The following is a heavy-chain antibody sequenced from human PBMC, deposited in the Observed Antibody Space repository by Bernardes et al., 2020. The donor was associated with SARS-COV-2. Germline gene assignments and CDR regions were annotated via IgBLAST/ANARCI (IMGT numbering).Heavy chain of an antibody. V-gene: IGHV4-39*01. D-gene: IGHD5-12*01. CDR3: ARHGSYLSGPYEGWFDP. CDR2: IPYIVKT. J-gene: IGHJ5*02. Sequence: SEPLSLTCTVSVVSISGINYYWLWLLQPPRQGLEWIGSIPYIVKTYYNPSLKSRVTISVDTSKNQFSLNLIPVTAADTTVYYCARHGSYLSGPYEGWFDPWGKGTLVTGSS. CDR1: VVSISGINYY.